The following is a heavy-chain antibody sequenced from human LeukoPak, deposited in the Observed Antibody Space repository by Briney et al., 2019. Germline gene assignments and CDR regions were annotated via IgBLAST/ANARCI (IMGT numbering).Heavy chain of an antibody. V-gene: IGHV3-48*03. CDR2: ISSSGSTI. D-gene: IGHD3-16*01. J-gene: IGHJ2*01. CDR1: GFTFSSYE. CDR3: ARVCDPRRFRSYWYFDL. Sequence: PGGSLRLSCAASGFTFSSYEMNWVRQAPGKGLEWVSYISSSGSTIYYADSVKGRFTISRDNAKNSLYLQMNSLRAEDTAVYYCARVCDPRRFRSYWYFDLWGRGTLVTVSS.